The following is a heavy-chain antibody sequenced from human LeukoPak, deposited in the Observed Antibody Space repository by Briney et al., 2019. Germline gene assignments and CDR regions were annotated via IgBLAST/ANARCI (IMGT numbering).Heavy chain of an antibody. CDR1: GFTFSNYW. V-gene: IGHV3-7*01. J-gene: IGHJ6*02. CDR3: ARDPAMVRGVMMVYGMDV. Sequence: PGGSLRLSCAASGFTFSNYWMNWVRQAPGKGLEWVASINQDGSETYYVDSVKGRFTISRDNAKNSLYLQMNSLRAEGTAVYYCARDPAMVRGVMMVYGMDVWGQGTTVTVSS. CDR2: INQDGSET. D-gene: IGHD3-10*01.